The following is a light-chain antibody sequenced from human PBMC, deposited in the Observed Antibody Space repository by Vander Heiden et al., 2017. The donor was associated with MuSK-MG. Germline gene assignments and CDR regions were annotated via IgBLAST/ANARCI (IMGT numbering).Light chain of an antibody. J-gene: IGLJ2*01. CDR2: EGS. V-gene: IGLV2-23*01. CDR1: SSDVGRYNL. CDR3: CSYAGSSTLVV. Sequence: QSALTQPASVSGSPGQSITISCTGTSSDVGRYNLVSWYQKHPGKAPKLMIYEGSKRPSGVSNRFSGSKSGNTASLTISGLQAEDEADYYCCSYAGSSTLVVFGGGTKLT.